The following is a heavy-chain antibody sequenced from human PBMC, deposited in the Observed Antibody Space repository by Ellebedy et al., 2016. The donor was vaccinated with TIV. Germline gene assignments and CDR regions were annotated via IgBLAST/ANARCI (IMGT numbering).Heavy chain of an antibody. V-gene: IGHV1-8*01. D-gene: IGHD2-2*01. Sequence: AASVTVSCKASGYTFTSYDINWVRQATGQGLEWMGWMNPNSGNTGYAQKFQGRVTMTRNTSISTAYLDLSSLRSEDTAVYYCARGPGCRSITCPYYFDYWGQGTLVTVSS. CDR1: GYTFTSYD. J-gene: IGHJ4*02. CDR2: MNPNSGNT. CDR3: ARGPGCRSITCPYYFDY.